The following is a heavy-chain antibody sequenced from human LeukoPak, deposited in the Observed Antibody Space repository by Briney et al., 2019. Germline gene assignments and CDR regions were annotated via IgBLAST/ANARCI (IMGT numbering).Heavy chain of an antibody. Sequence: ASVKVSCKASGYTFTGYYKHWVRQAPGQGLEWMGWINPNSGGTNYAQKFQGRVTMTRDTSISTAYMELSRLRSDDTAVYYCARGDYDYVWGSYRRPDWYFDLWGRGTLVTVSS. CDR1: GYTFTGYY. CDR3: ARGDYDYVWGSYRRPDWYFDL. CDR2: INPNSGGT. D-gene: IGHD3-16*02. J-gene: IGHJ2*01. V-gene: IGHV1-2*02.